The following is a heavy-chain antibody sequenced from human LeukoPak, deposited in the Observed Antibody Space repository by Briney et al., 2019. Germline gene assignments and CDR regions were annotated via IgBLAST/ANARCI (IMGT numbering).Heavy chain of an antibody. CDR1: GDSVSSSDSY. J-gene: IGHJ4*02. CDR2: THYSGDT. D-gene: IGHD3-16*01. V-gene: IGHV4-39*07. CDR3: ARSHSRRGIF. Sequence: PSETLSLTCTVSGDSVSSSDSYWGWIRQPPGKGLEWIGSTHYSGDTFYNPSLKSRVTISVDTSKNQFSLTLSSVTAADTALYYCARSHSRRGIFWDQGSLVTVSS.